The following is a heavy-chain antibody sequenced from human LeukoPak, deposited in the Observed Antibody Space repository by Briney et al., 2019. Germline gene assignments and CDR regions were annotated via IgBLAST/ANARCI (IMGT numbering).Heavy chain of an antibody. Sequence: ASVKVSCKVSGYTLTELSMHWVRQAPGKWLEWMGGFDPEDGETIYAQKFQGRVTMTEDTSTDTAYMELSSLRSEDTAVYYCATYYDSSGYYFDYWGQGTLVTVSS. CDR1: GYTLTELS. V-gene: IGHV1-24*01. J-gene: IGHJ4*02. CDR3: ATYYDSSGYYFDY. D-gene: IGHD3-22*01. CDR2: FDPEDGET.